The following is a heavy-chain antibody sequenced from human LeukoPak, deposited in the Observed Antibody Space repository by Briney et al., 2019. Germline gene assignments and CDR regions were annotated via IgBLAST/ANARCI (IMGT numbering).Heavy chain of an antibody. J-gene: IGHJ3*02. CDR2: IRYDGSNK. CDR3: ANNWVVIADDPFDI. Sequence: PGGSLRLSCAASGFTFSSYGMHWVRQAPGKGLEWVAFIRYDGSNKYYADSVKGRFTISRDNSKNTLYLQMNSLRAEDTAVYYCANNWVVIADDPFDIWGQGTMVTVSS. V-gene: IGHV3-30*02. CDR1: GFTFSSYG. D-gene: IGHD2-21*01.